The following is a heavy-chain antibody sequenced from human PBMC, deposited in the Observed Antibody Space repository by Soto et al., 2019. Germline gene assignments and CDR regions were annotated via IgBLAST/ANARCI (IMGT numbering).Heavy chain of an antibody. Sequence: SETLSLTCTVSGGSISGYYWSWIRQPAGKGLEWIGRIYTSGSTNYNPSLKSRVTMSVDTSKNQFSLKLSSVTAADTAVYYCARDTPGTYYYDSSGYYGMDVWGQGTTVTVSS. CDR2: IYTSGST. V-gene: IGHV4-4*07. CDR3: ARDTPGTYYYDSSGYYGMDV. J-gene: IGHJ6*02. D-gene: IGHD3-22*01. CDR1: GGSISGYY.